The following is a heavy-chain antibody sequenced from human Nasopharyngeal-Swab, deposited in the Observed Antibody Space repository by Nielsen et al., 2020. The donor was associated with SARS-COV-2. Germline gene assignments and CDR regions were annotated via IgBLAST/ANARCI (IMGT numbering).Heavy chain of an antibody. D-gene: IGHD6-19*01. CDR3: AKTIAVAGVFDY. Sequence: ASVKVSCKASGYSFTSYYMHWVRQAPGQGLEWMGIINPTGGSTTYAQKFQGGVNMTRDTSARTVYMELSSLSSEDTAVYYCAKTIAVAGVFDYWGQGTLVTVSS. J-gene: IGHJ4*02. V-gene: IGHV1-46*01. CDR2: INPTGGST. CDR1: GYSFTSYY.